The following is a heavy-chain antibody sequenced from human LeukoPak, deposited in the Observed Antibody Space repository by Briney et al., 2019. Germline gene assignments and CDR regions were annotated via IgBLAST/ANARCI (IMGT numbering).Heavy chain of an antibody. CDR2: IKGDGSDN. CDR1: GFTFSSYW. V-gene: IGHV3-7*05. Sequence: GGSLRLSCAASGFTFSSYWMSWVRQAPGKGLEWVANIKGDGSDNHYVDSVKGRFTISRDNSKNTLYLQMNSLRAEDTAVYYCAKVTGSGSYLADAFDIWGHGTVVTVSS. J-gene: IGHJ3*02. D-gene: IGHD3-10*01. CDR3: AKVTGSGSYLADAFDI.